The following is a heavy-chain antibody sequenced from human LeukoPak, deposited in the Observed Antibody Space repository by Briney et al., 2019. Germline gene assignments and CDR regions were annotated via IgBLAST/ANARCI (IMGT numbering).Heavy chain of an antibody. CDR1: GGSISSYY. J-gene: IGHJ4*02. D-gene: IGHD4-17*01. CDR3: ARDSTGPFDY. Sequence: SETLSLTCAVSGGSISSYYWSWIRQPPGKGLEWIGYIYYSGSTNYNPSLKSRVTISVDTSKNQFSLKLSSVTAADTAVYYCARDSTGPFDYWGQGTLVTVSS. CDR2: IYYSGST. V-gene: IGHV4-59*01.